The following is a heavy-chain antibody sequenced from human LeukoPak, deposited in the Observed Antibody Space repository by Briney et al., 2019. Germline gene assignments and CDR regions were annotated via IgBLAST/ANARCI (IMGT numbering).Heavy chain of an antibody. CDR2: IYYSGGT. Sequence: SETLSLTCTVSGGSISSYYWSWIRQPPGKGLEWIGYIYYSGGTNYNPSLKSRVTISVDTSKNQFSLKLRSVTAADTAVYYCARVTGYMIEDYFDYWGQGILVTVSS. CDR3: ARVTGYMIEDYFDY. D-gene: IGHD3-9*01. J-gene: IGHJ4*02. V-gene: IGHV4-59*01. CDR1: GGSISSYY.